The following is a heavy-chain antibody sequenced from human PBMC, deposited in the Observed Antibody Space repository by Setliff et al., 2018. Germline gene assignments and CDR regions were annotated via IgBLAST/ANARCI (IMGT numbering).Heavy chain of an antibody. V-gene: IGHV3-23*01. CDR2: ITVSGNT. Sequence: PGESLKISCAASGFTFSNYAMTWVRQAPGKGLEWVSAITVSGNTHYADSVKGRFTISRDNSKNTLSLQMDNLRAEDTATYYCAKCGRFAPSGWFQYVGSWAQGTLVTVSS. D-gene: IGHD6-19*01. J-gene: IGHJ5*02. CDR3: AKCGRFAPSGWFQYVGS. CDR1: GFTFSNYA.